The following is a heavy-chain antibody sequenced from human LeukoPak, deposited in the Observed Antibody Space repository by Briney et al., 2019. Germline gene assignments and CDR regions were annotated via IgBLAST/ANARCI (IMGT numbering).Heavy chain of an antibody. Sequence: GGSLRLSCAASGFTFSSYGMHWVRQAPGKGLEWVAFIRYDGSNKYYADSVEGRFTISRDNSKNTLYLQMNSLRAEDTAVYYCAKLTVVDTEIDYWGQGTLVTVSS. D-gene: IGHD5-18*01. CDR2: IRYDGSNK. CDR1: GFTFSSYG. V-gene: IGHV3-30*02. J-gene: IGHJ4*02. CDR3: AKLTVVDTEIDY.